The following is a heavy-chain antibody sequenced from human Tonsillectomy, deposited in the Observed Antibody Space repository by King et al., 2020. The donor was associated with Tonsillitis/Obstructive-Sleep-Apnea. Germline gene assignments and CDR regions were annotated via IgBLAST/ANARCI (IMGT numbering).Heavy chain of an antibody. V-gene: IGHV3-23*04. CDR3: AKAPEGLRDYFDY. Sequence: VQLVESGGGLAQPGGSLRLSCAASGFTFSTYAMCWVRQAPGKGLEWVSGISGGGVSTYYADSVKGRFTISRDNSRSTLYLQMNSLRGEDSAVYYCAKAPEGLRDYFDYWGQGTLVTVSS. J-gene: IGHJ4*02. CDR1: GFTFSTYA. D-gene: IGHD1-14*01. CDR2: ISGGGVST.